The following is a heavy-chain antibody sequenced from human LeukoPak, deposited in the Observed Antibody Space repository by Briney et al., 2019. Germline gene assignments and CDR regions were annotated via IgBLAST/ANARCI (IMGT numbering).Heavy chain of an antibody. D-gene: IGHD3-9*01. CDR1: GFTFSSYA. Sequence: GGSLRLSCAASGFTFSSYAMHWVRQAPGKGLEYVSAISSNGGSTYYANSVKGRFTISRDNSKNTLYLQMNSLRAEDTAVYYCARDLRNYDILTGYYSQNAFDIWGQGTMVTVSS. CDR2: ISSNGGST. V-gene: IGHV3-64*01. CDR3: ARDLRNYDILTGYYSQNAFDI. J-gene: IGHJ3*02.